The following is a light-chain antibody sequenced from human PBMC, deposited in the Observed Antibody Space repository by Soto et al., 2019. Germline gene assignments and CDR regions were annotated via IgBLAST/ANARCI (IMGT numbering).Light chain of an antibody. J-gene: IGKJ1*01. V-gene: IGKV3-20*01. CDR1: QSVSNNY. Sequence: EIVLTQSPGTLSLSPGERATLSCRASQSVSNNYLAWYQQKPGQAPRLLIYGASSRATRIPDRFTGSGSGTAFTLTIIRLESEDFSLYYCQHYGSSPPWTFGQGTKVEI. CDR2: GAS. CDR3: QHYGSSPPWT.